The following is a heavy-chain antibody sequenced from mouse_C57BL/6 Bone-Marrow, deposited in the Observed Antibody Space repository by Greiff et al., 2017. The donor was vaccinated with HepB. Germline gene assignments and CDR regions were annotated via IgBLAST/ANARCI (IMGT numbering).Heavy chain of an antibody. CDR3: ARDATSPYAMDY. V-gene: IGHV7-1*01. CDR2: SRNKANDYTT. J-gene: IGHJ4*01. Sequence: EVKLMESGGGLVQSGRSLRLSCATSGFTFSDFYMEWARQAPGKGLEWIAASRNKANDYTTEYSASVKGRFIVSRDTSQSILYLQMNALRAEDTAIYYCARDATSPYAMDYWGQGTSVTVSS. CDR1: GFTFSDFY.